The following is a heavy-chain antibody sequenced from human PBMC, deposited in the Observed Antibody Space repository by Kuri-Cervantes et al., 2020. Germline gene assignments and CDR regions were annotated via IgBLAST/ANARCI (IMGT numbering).Heavy chain of an antibody. CDR3: ARDLVRGYLVG. Sequence: GGSLRLSCAASGFTFSSYWMSWVRQAPGKGLEWVANIKQDGSEKYYVDSVKGRFTISRDNAKNTLYLQMNALRVEDTAVYFCARDLVRGYLVGWGQGTLVTVSS. J-gene: IGHJ4*02. CDR1: GFTFSSYW. CDR2: IKQDGSEK. D-gene: IGHD3-10*01. V-gene: IGHV3-7*01.